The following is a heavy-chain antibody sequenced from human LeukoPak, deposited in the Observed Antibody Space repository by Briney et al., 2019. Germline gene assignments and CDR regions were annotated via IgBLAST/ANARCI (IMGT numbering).Heavy chain of an antibody. V-gene: IGHV4-39*01. J-gene: IGHJ4*02. CDR2: IYYSGST. Sequence: KPSETLSLTCTVSGGSISSSSYYGGWIRQPPGKGLGWIGSIYYSGSTYYNPSLKSRVTISVDTSKNQFSLKLSSVTAADTAVYYCARHSRGEGTPSDYWGQGTLVTVSS. CDR1: GGSISSSSYY. D-gene: IGHD3-10*01. CDR3: ARHSRGEGTPSDY.